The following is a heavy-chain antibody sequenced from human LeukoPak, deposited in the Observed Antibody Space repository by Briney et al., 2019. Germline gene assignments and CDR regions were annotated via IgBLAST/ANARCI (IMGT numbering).Heavy chain of an antibody. CDR1: GGTFSSYA. CDR3: AAMYYYGSGSYYDTFDY. V-gene: IGHV1-69*05. D-gene: IGHD3-10*01. Sequence: SVKVSCKASGGTFSSYAISWVRQAPGQGLEWMGGIIPIFGTANYAQKFQERVTITRDMSTSTAYMELSSLRSEDTAVYYCAAMYYYGSGSYYDTFDYWGQGTLVTVSS. J-gene: IGHJ4*02. CDR2: IIPIFGTA.